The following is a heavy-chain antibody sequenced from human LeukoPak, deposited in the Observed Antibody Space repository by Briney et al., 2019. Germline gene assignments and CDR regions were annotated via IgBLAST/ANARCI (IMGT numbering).Heavy chain of an antibody. D-gene: IGHD7-27*01. Sequence: SETLSLTCTVSGGSISSYYWSWIRQPPGKGLERIGYIYYSGSTNYNPSLKSRVTISVDTSKNQFSLKLSSVTAADTAVYYCARGSPGYAFDIWGQGTMVTVSS. V-gene: IGHV4-59*08. J-gene: IGHJ3*02. CDR1: GGSISSYY. CDR2: IYYSGST. CDR3: ARGSPGYAFDI.